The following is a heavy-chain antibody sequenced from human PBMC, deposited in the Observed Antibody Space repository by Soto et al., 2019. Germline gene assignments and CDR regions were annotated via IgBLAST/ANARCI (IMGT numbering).Heavy chain of an antibody. D-gene: IGHD3-9*01. CDR2: IYYSGST. CDR3: ARGNYDFLTGYYIEYFDY. J-gene: IGHJ4*02. CDR1: GGSISTYY. V-gene: IGHV4-59*01. Sequence: SETLSLTCTVSGGSISTYYWSWIRQPPGKGLEWIGYIYYSGSTNYNPSLKSRVTISVDTSKNQFSLKLSSVTAADTAVYYCARGNYDFLTGYYIEYFDYWGQGALVTVSS.